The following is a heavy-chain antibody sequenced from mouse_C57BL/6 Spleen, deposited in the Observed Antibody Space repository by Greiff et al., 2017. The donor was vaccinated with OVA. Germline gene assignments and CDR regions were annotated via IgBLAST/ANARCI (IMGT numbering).Heavy chain of an antibody. D-gene: IGHD4-1*01. J-gene: IGHJ4*01. CDR3: ARPELGPYYAMDY. CDR2: ISSGSSTI. V-gene: IGHV5-17*01. Sequence: VQLKESGGGLVKPGGSLKLSCAASGFTFSDYGMHWVRQAPEKGLEWVAYISSGSSTIYYADTVKGRFTISRDNAKNTLFLQMTSLRSEDTAMYYCARPELGPYYAMDYWGQGTSVTVSS. CDR1: GFTFSDYG.